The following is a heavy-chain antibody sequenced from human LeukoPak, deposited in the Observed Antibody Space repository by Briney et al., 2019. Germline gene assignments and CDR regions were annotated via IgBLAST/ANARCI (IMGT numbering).Heavy chain of an antibody. CDR2: ISYDGSNK. V-gene: IGHV3-30*01. J-gene: IGHJ4*02. CDR3: ARGGVGATVY. CDR1: GFTFSSYA. D-gene: IGHD1-26*01. Sequence: GGSLRLSCAASGFTFSSYAMHWVRQAPGKGLEWVAVISYDGSNKYYADSVKGRFTISRDNSKNTLYLQMISLRAEDTAVYYCARGGVGATVYWGQGTLVTVSS.